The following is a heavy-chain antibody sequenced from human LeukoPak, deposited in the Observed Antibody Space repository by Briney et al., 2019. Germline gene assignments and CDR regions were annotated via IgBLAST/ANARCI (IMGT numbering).Heavy chain of an antibody. CDR1: GFTFSNAW. D-gene: IGHD6-13*01. V-gene: IGHV3-15*01. Sequence: PRGSLRLPCAASGFTFSNAWMSWVRQAPGKGLEWVGRIKSKTDGGTTDYAAPVKGRFTISRDDSKNTLYLQMNSLKTEDTAVYYWTTDAPYSSSWHEYWGQGTLVTVSS. J-gene: IGHJ4*02. CDR3: TTDAPYSSSWHEY. CDR2: IKSKTDGGTT.